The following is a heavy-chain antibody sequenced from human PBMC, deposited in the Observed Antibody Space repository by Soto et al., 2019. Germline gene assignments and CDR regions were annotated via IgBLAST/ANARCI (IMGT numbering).Heavy chain of an antibody. CDR2: IFHSGST. Sequence: PSETLSLTCAVSDGSITTSHWWSWVRQPPGKGLEWIGEIFHSGSTSSNPSLKSRVTISVDKSKNQFSLKLSSVTAADTAVYYCARGYYDSSGYYREYFQHWGQGTLVTVSS. CDR1: DGSITTSHW. J-gene: IGHJ1*01. V-gene: IGHV4-4*02. CDR3: ARGYYDSSGYYREYFQH. D-gene: IGHD3-22*01.